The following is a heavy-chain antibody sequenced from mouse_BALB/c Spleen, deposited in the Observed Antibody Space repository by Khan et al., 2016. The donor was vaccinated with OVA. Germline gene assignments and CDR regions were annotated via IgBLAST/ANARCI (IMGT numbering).Heavy chain of an antibody. CDR1: GYTFTNYG. D-gene: IGHD2-10*01. Sequence: IQLVQSGPELKKPGETVKISCKTSGYTFTNYGMNWVKQSPGKALKWMGWINTYTGEPTYADDFKGRFAFSLETSVSTAYLQINNLKNEDTATYFCARPPYFSYTLDYWGQGTSVTVSS. V-gene: IGHV9-3-1*01. CDR2: INTYTGEP. J-gene: IGHJ4*01. CDR3: ARPPYFSYTLDY.